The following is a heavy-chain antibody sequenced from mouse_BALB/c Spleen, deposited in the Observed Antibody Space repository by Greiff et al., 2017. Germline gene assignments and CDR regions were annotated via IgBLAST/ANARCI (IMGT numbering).Heavy chain of an antibody. D-gene: IGHD2-3*01. J-gene: IGHJ1*01. Sequence: EVMLVESGGGLVQPKGSLKLSCAASGFTFNTYAMNWVRQAPGKGLEWVARIRSKSNNYATYYADSVKDRFTISRDDSQSMLYLQMNNLKTEDTAMYYCVREDGYYPAWSFDVWGAGTTVTVSS. CDR1: GFTFNTYA. V-gene: IGHV10-1*02. CDR2: IRSKSNNYAT. CDR3: VREDGYYPAWSFDV.